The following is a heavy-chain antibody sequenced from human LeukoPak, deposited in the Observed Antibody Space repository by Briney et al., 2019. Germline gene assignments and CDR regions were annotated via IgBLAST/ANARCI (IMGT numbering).Heavy chain of an antibody. CDR1: GFTFSSYA. V-gene: IGHV3-30-3*01. CDR2: ISYDGSNK. Sequence: GRSLRLSCAASGFTFSSYAMHWVRQAPGKGLEWVAVISYDGSNKYYADSVKGRFTISRDNSKNTLYLQMNSLRAEDTAVYYCARDCGGDRWFDYWGQGTLVTVSS. J-gene: IGHJ4*02. CDR3: ARDCGGDRWFDY. D-gene: IGHD2-21*02.